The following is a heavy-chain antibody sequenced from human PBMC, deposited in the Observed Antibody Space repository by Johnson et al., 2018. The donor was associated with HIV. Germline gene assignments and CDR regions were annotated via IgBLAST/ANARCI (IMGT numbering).Heavy chain of an antibody. CDR2: ISGGGGTI. V-gene: IGHV3-48*01. CDR3: ASRGSGGSWAPWAFDI. CDR1: GFTFSSYW. Sequence: VQLVESGGGLVQPGGSLRLSCAASGFTFSSYWMHWVRQAPGRGLEWVSSISGGGGTIYNADSVKGRFTISRDNSKNKVYLQMNSLRPEDTDVYYVASRGSGGSWAPWAFDIWGQGTMVTVSS. J-gene: IGHJ3*02. D-gene: IGHD2-15*01.